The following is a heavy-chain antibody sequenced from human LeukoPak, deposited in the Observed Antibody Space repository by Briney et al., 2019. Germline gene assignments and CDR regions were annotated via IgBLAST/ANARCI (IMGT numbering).Heavy chain of an antibody. V-gene: IGHV4-4*07. J-gene: IGHJ4*02. D-gene: IGHD5-24*01. CDR1: GGSISSYY. CDR2: IYTSGST. Sequence: PSETLSLTCTVLGGSISSYYWSWIRQPAGKGLEWIGRIYTSGSTKYNPSLKSRVTMSVDTSKNQFSLRLTSVPAADTAVYYCARSREMGTTYDYWGQGTLVTVSS. CDR3: ARSREMGTTYDY.